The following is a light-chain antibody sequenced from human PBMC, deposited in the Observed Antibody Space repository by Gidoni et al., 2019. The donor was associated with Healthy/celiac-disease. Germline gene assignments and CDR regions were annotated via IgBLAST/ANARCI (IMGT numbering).Light chain of an antibody. CDR2: AAS. V-gene: IGKV1-9*01. J-gene: IGKJ5*01. CDR3: QQLNSYPWIT. Sequence: DIQLTQSPSFLSASVGDRVTITCRASQGISSYLAWYQQKPGKATKLLNYAASTLQSGVPSRFSGSGSGTEFTLTISSLQPEDFATYYCQQLNSYPWITFGQGTRLEIK. CDR1: QGISSY.